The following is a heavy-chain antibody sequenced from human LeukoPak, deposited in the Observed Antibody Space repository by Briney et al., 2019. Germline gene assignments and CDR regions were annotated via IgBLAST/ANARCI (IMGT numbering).Heavy chain of an antibody. D-gene: IGHD1-26*01. J-gene: IGHJ4*02. CDR3: ARRTSNPVGAIDY. V-gene: IGHV4-39*01. Sequence: SETLSLTCTVSGGSISIRNYYWGWIRQPPGMGLEWIGSISYSGTYYNPSLKSRLTISVDTSKNHFSLNLRSVTAADTAVYYCARRTSNPVGAIDYWGQGTLVTVSS. CDR2: ISYSGT. CDR1: GGSISIRNYY.